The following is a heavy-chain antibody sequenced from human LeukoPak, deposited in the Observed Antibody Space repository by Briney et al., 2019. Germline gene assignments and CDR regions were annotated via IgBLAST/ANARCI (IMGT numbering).Heavy chain of an antibody. D-gene: IGHD4-17*01. J-gene: IGHJ4*02. Sequence: GESLKISCKVSGYSFTNYWIGWVRQMPGKGLEWMGIIYPGDSDTRYSPSFQGQVTISADKSISTAYLQWSSLKASDTAMYFCARRFLYGASRYFDYWGKGTLVTVSS. V-gene: IGHV5-51*01. CDR3: ARRFLYGASRYFDY. CDR1: GYSFTNYW. CDR2: IYPGDSDT.